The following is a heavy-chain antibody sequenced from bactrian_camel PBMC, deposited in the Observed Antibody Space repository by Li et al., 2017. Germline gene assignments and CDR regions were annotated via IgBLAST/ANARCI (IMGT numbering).Heavy chain of an antibody. CDR2: INYAGDSK. D-gene: IGHD1*01. Sequence: VQLVESGGGLVQAGGSLRLSCATSGFKQNTAFMRWVRQAPGKGLEWVATINYAGDSKYYADSVKGRFIISRDDATNTLILQLNSLKTEDTAMYFCTQGIYYAPIGDIHRHQRGQGTQVTVS. V-gene: IGHV3S40*01. J-gene: IGHJ4*01. CDR1: GFKQNTAF. CDR3: TQGIYYAPIGDIHRHQ.